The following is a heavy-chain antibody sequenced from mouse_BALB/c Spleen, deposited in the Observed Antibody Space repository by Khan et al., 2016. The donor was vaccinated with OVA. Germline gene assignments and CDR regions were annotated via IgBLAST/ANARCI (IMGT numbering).Heavy chain of an antibody. CDR1: GYAFTNYL. D-gene: IGHD1-2*01. CDR3: SSSGYGFGAY. V-gene: IGHV1-54*01. CDR2: INPGSGGT. Sequence: QVQLKQAGAELVRPGTSVKVSCKASGYAFTNYLIEWVKQRPGQGLEWIGVINPGSGGTKYNEKFKDKATLTADKSSSTAYMQLSSLTSDDSAVYFCSSSGYGFGAYWGPGTLVTVSA. J-gene: IGHJ3*01.